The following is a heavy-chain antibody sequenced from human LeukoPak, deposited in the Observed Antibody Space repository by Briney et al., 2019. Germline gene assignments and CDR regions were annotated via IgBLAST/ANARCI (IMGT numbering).Heavy chain of an antibody. V-gene: IGHV3-53*01. CDR1: VFTVSSNY. D-gene: IGHD6-13*01. J-gene: IGHJ4*02. CDR2: IHSGGST. Sequence: GECLRLSCAASVFTVSSNYMSWVRQAPGRGREWVSVIHSGGSTYYADSVKGRFTISRDNSKNMVYLQMNSLRAEDTAVYYCAREGYSSSWGHFDYWGQGTPVTVSS. CDR3: AREGYSSSWGHFDY.